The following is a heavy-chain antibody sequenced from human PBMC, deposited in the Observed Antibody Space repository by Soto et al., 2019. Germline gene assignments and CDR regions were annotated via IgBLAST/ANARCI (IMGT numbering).Heavy chain of an antibody. J-gene: IGHJ4*02. V-gene: IGHV1-18*01. Sequence: QVQLVQSGAEVKKPGASVKVSCKASGYTFTSYGISWXXQAXXXXXEWMGWISAYNGNTNYAQKLQGRVTMTTDTXXXXAXXXXXXXXXXXXXXXXXXXXXXXXSWYWVYWGQGTLVTVSS. D-gene: IGHD6-13*01. CDR2: ISAYNGNT. CDR3: XXXXXXXSWYWVY. CDR1: GYTFTSYG.